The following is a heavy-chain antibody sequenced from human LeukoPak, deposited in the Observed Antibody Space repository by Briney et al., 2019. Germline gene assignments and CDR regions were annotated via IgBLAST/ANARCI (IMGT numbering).Heavy chain of an antibody. D-gene: IGHD5-18*01. CDR3: ARFRPHGYYDTFDI. J-gene: IGHJ3*02. CDR1: GYTFTNYG. CDR2: INTNSGDP. Sequence: ASVKVSCKASGYTFTNYGVNWVRQAPGEGLEWMGWINTNSGDPTYAQGFTGRFVFSLDTSVSTAYLQIGSLRAEDTAVYYCARFRPHGYYDTFDIWGQGTMVTVS. V-gene: IGHV7-4-1*01.